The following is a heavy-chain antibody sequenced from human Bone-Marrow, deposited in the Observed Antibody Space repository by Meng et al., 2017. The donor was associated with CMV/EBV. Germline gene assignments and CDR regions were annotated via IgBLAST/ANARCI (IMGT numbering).Heavy chain of an antibody. J-gene: IGHJ4*02. CDR1: GGSISSSSYY. V-gene: IGHV4-39*07. CDR3: ARDRGDMTTVLF. Sequence: GSLRLSCTVSGGSISSSSYYWGWIRQPPGKGLEWIGSIYYSGSTYYNTSLKSRVTISVDTSKNQFSLKLSSVTAADTAVYYCARDRGDMTTVLFWGQGTLVTVSS. CDR2: IYYSGST. D-gene: IGHD4-17*01.